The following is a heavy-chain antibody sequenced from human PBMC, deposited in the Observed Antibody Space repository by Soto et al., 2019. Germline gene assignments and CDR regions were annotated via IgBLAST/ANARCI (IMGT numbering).Heavy chain of an antibody. CDR2: IYYSGST. CDR3: ASGTIDDAFDI. V-gene: IGHV4-31*03. Sequence: PSETLSLTCTVSGGSISSGGYYWSWIRQHPGKGLEWTGYIYYSGSTYYNPSLKSRVTISVDTSKNQFSLKLSSVTAADTAVYYCASGTIDDAFDIWGQGTMVTVSS. CDR1: GGSISSGGYY. D-gene: IGHD2-8*01. J-gene: IGHJ3*02.